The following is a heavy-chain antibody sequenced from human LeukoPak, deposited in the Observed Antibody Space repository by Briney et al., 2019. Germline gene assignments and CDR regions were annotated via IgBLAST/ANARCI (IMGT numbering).Heavy chain of an antibody. V-gene: IGHV4-39*07. D-gene: IGHD4-17*01. CDR1: GGSISSSSYY. Sequence: PSQTLSLTCTVSGGSISSSSYYWGWIRQPPGKGLEWIGSIYYSGSTYYNPSLKSRVTISVDTSKNQFSLKLSSVTAADTAVYYCARGLRQTDAFDIWGQGTMVTVSS. J-gene: IGHJ3*02. CDR3: ARGLRQTDAFDI. CDR2: IYYSGST.